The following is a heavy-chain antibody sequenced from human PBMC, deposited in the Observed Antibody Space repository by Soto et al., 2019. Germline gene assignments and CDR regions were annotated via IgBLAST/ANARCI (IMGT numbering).Heavy chain of an antibody. CDR1: GFTVSSSY. J-gene: IGHJ4*02. Sequence: EVQLVESGGSLIQPGGSLRLSFAASGFTVSSSYMSWVRQAPGQGLEWVLVIYSGGSTYYADSVKGRFTISRDNSKNTLYLQMNSLRAEDTAVYYCARAPDSSGYSDYFDYWGQGTLVTVSS. CDR3: ARAPDSSGYSDYFDY. V-gene: IGHV3-53*01. D-gene: IGHD3-22*01. CDR2: IYSGGST.